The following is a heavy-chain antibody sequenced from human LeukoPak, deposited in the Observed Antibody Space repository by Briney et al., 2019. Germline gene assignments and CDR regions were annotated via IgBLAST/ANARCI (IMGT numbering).Heavy chain of an antibody. CDR2: MNPNSGNT. CDR1: GYTFTSYD. CDR3: ARGEIYENWFDP. D-gene: IGHD3-16*01. Sequence: ASVKVSCKASGYTFTSYDINWVRQATGQGLEWMGWMNPNSGNTGYAQKFQGRVTMTRNTSISTAYMELSSLRSEDTAVCYCARGEIYENWFDPWGQGTLVTVSS. V-gene: IGHV1-8*01. J-gene: IGHJ5*02.